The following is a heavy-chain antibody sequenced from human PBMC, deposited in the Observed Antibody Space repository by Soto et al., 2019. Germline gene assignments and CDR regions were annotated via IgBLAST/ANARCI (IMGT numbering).Heavy chain of an antibody. D-gene: IGHD2-8*01. J-gene: IGHJ4*02. V-gene: IGHV3-66*01. CDR1: GFTVSNNY. CDR2: IYRIGNT. CDR3: AREGPDCTTTYCLQRGFDS. Sequence: GGSLRLSCAASGFTVSNNYMSWVRQSPGKGLEWVSIIYRIGNTNYADSVKGRFTISRDDSQNTVYLHMNSLRAEDTAVYYCAREGPDCTTTYCLQRGFDSWGQGTLVTVSS.